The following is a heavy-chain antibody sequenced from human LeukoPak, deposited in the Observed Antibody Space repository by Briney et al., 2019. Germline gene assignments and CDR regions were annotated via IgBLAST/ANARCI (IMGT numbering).Heavy chain of an antibody. D-gene: IGHD3-3*01. V-gene: IGHV3-9*01. J-gene: IGHJ3*02. CDR2: ISWNSGSI. CDR1: GFTFDDYA. Sequence: GGSPRLSCAASGFTFDDYAMHWVRQAPGKGLEWVSGISWNSGSIGYADSVKGRFTISRDNAKNSLYLQMNSLRAEDTALYYCAKDLPFGPPYAFDIWGQGTMVTVSS. CDR3: AKDLPFGPPYAFDI.